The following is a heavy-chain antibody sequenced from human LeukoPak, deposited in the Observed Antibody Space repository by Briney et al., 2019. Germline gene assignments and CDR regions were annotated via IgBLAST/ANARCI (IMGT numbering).Heavy chain of an antibody. Sequence: PGGSLRLSCAASGFTFDDYAMHWVRQAPGKGLEWVSGISWNSGSIGYADSVKGRFTISRDNSKNTLYLQMNSLRAEDTAVYYCAKGRYCSGGSCLCDYWGQGTLVTVSS. CDR3: AKGRYCSGGSCLCDY. J-gene: IGHJ4*02. CDR2: ISWNSGSI. CDR1: GFTFDDYA. D-gene: IGHD2-15*01. V-gene: IGHV3-9*01.